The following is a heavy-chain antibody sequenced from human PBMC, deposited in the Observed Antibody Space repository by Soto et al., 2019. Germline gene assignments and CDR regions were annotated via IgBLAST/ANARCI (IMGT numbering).Heavy chain of an antibody. CDR2: ISAYNGNT. Sequence: ASVKVSCKASGYTFTSYGISWVRQAPGQGLEWMGWISAYNGNTNYAQKLQGRVTMTTDTSTSTAYMELRSLRSDDTAVYYCARDFSMDDFWSGYYFLVGYYYYGMDVWGQGTTVTVSS. D-gene: IGHD3-3*01. J-gene: IGHJ6*02. CDR3: ARDFSMDDFWSGYYFLVGYYYYGMDV. V-gene: IGHV1-18*01. CDR1: GYTFTSYG.